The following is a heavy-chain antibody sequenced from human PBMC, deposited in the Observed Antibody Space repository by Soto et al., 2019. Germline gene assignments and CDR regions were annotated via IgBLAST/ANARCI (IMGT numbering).Heavy chain of an antibody. D-gene: IGHD1-26*01. CDR2: IGTAGDT. CDR1: GFTFSSYD. J-gene: IGHJ4*02. Sequence: EVQLVESGGGLVQPGGSLRLSCAASGFTFSSYDMHWVRQATGKGLEWVSAIGTAGDTYYPGSVKGRFTISRENAKNSLYLQMNSLRAEDTAVYYCAREIGTWELTFGFGYWGQGTLVTVSS. V-gene: IGHV3-13*01. CDR3: AREIGTWELTFGFGY.